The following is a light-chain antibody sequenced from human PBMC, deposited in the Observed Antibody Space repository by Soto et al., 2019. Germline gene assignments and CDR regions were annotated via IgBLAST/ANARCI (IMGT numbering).Light chain of an antibody. Sequence: EVVLTQSPVTLSLSPGEIATLSCRASQSFRGLLAWYQQKPGQAPRLLIYDAYNRATGIPPRFSGSGSGTAFTLTISSLEPEDSAVYYCQQRHMWPITFVPGTRLEMK. V-gene: IGKV3-11*01. CDR2: DAY. J-gene: IGKJ5*01. CDR1: QSFRGL. CDR3: QQRHMWPIT.